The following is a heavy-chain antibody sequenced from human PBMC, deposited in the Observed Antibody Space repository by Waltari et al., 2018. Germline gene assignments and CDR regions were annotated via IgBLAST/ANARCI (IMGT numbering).Heavy chain of an antibody. Sequence: QVQLVQSGAEVKKPGASVKVSCKASGYTFTSYGISWVRQAPGQGLEWMGWSSAYKGNTNYAQKLQGRVTMTTDTSTSTAYMELRSLRSDDTAVYYCARDRNHYDSSGYYLHWGQGTLVTVSS. CDR2: SSAYKGNT. D-gene: IGHD3-22*01. V-gene: IGHV1-18*01. CDR1: GYTFTSYG. CDR3: ARDRNHYDSSGYYLH. J-gene: IGHJ4*02.